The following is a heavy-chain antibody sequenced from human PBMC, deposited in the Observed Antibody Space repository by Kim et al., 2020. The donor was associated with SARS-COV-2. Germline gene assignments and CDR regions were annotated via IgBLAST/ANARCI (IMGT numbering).Heavy chain of an antibody. CDR3: ASGGAY. D-gene: IGHD3-16*01. J-gene: IGHJ4*02. CDR2: TRPDGSGK. CDR1: GFTFSKSW. V-gene: IGHV3-7*03. Sequence: GGSLRLSCAASGFTFSKSWMSWVRQPPGKGLEWVAHTRPDGSGKFYVDSVKGRFTISRDNAKNSLNLQMSSLRVEDTAVYYCASGGAYCGQGTLDTIPA.